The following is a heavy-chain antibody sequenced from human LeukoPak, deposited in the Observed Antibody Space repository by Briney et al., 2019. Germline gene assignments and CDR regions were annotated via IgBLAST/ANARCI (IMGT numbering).Heavy chain of an antibody. CDR1: GFTFSNAY. V-gene: IGHV3-53*01. CDR3: ARDRSVGTTTGLFDP. CDR2: IYSGGDT. D-gene: IGHD1-26*01. J-gene: IGHJ5*02. Sequence: GGSLRLSCAASGFTFSNAYMTWVRQPPGKGLEWVSLIYSGGDTFYADSVKGRFTISRDNSKNTLYLQMNSLRAEDTAIYYCARDRSVGTTTGLFDPWGQGALVTVSS.